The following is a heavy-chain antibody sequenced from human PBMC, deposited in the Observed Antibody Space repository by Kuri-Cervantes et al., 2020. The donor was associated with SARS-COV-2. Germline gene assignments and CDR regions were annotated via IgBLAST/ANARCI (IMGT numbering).Heavy chain of an antibody. CDR2: ISSSSSTI. CDR3: ATPAPEYGGNSGGWVF. D-gene: IGHD4-23*01. V-gene: IGHV3-48*01. J-gene: IGHJ4*02. Sequence: GGSLRLSCAASGFTFSSYAMSWVRQAPGKGLEWVSYISSSSSTIYYADSVKGRFTISRDNAKNSLYLQMNSLRAEDTAVYYCATPAPEYGGNSGGWVFWGQGTLVTVSS. CDR1: GFTFSSYA.